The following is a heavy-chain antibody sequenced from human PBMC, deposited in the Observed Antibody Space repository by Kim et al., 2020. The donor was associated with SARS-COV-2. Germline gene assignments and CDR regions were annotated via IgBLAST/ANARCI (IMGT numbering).Heavy chain of an antibody. J-gene: IGHJ6*02. V-gene: IGHV1-18*04. CDR1: GYTFTSYG. Sequence: ASVKVSCKASGYTFTSYGISWVRQAPGQGLEWMGWISAYNGNTNYAQKLQGRVTMTTDTSTSTAYMELRSLRSDDTAVYYCARLGPAAAGTTLETYYYGMDVWGPGTTVTVSS. CDR3: ARLGPAAAGTTLETYYYGMDV. CDR2: ISAYNGNT. D-gene: IGHD6-13*01.